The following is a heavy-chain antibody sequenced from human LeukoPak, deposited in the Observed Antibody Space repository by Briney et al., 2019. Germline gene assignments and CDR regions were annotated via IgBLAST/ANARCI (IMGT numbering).Heavy chain of an antibody. Sequence: SETLSLTCTVSGGSISSYSSSWIRQPPGEGLEWIGYIYYSGSTNYNPSLKSRDTISVDTSKNQFSLKLSSVTAADTAVYYCARQGTAMVLGPRRTHPFDYWGQGTLVTVSS. CDR3: ARQGTAMVLGPRRTHPFDY. D-gene: IGHD5-18*01. CDR1: GGSISSYS. J-gene: IGHJ4*02. CDR2: IYYSGST. V-gene: IGHV4-59*08.